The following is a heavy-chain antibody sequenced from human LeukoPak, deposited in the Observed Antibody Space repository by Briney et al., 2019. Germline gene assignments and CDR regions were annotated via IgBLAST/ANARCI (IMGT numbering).Heavy chain of an antibody. D-gene: IGHD2-21*02. CDR1: GFTFSSYA. CDR3: ARDVFCGGYCYSPKCN. CDR2: INQDGSEK. V-gene: IGHV3-7*01. Sequence: GGSLRLSCAASGFTFSSYAMSWVRHAPGKGLEWVANINQDGSEKYYVDSVKGRFTISRDNAENSLFLQLNSLRAEDTAVYYCARDVFCGGYCYSPKCNWGQGALVTVSS. J-gene: IGHJ4*02.